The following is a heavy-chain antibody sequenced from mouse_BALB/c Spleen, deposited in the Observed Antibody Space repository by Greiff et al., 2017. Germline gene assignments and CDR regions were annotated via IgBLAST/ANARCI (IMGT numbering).Heavy chain of an antibody. Sequence: QVQLQQSGAELVRPGASVTLSCKASGYTFTDYEMHWVKQTPVHGLEWIGAIDPETGGTGYNQKFKGKATLTADKSSSTAYMELRSLTSEDSAVYYCTRYPRYFDVWGAGTTVTVSS. CDR1: GYTFTDYE. J-gene: IGHJ1*01. CDR2: IDPETGGT. V-gene: IGHV1-15*01. CDR3: TRYPRYFDV.